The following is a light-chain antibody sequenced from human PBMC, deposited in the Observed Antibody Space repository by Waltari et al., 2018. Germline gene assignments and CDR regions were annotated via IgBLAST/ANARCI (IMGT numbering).Light chain of an antibody. CDR3: QLWDSSIDQWV. CDR1: NIGSAS. CDR2: DAG. J-gene: IGLJ3*02. V-gene: IGLV3-21*02. Sequence: HILTQPPSVSVAPGQTATITCGGHNIGSASFHWYQQQPGQAPVRVVSDAGARPSGIPERFFDSKSGNTATLTLIRVEAGDEADVYCQLWDSSIDQWVFGGGTKVTVL.